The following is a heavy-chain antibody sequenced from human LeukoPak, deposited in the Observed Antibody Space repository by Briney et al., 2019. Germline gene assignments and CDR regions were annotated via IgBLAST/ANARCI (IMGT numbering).Heavy chain of an antibody. Sequence: PSGTLSLTCAVSGGSISTNNWWSWVRQAPGKGLEWIGEMYHSGSINYNPSLKSRATISVDKSKNQFSLNLSSVTAADTAVYYCARDSSGGHDYWGQGTLVTVSS. CDR1: GGSISTNNW. V-gene: IGHV4-4*02. CDR2: MYHSGSI. CDR3: ARDSSGGHDY. D-gene: IGHD3-22*01. J-gene: IGHJ4*02.